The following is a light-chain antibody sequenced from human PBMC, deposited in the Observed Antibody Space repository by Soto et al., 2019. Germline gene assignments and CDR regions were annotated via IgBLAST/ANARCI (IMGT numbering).Light chain of an antibody. CDR3: QQDSQWPIT. CDR2: GIS. Sequence: EIVLTQSPATLSVSPGEGATLSCRASQSINNDYLAWYQQKPGQAPRLLIYGISTRATGVPARFSGSGSGTEFTLSISSLQSEDFAVYTCQQDSQWPITFAQGTRLEIK. J-gene: IGKJ5*01. CDR1: QSINND. V-gene: IGKV3-15*01.